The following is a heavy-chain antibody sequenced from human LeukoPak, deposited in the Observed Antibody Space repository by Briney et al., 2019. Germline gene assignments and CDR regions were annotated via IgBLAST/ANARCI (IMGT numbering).Heavy chain of an antibody. CDR2: IYPGDSDT. CDR3: AIHVTIITVPRDGFDI. D-gene: IGHD4-17*01. CDR1: GYSFTSYW. V-gene: IGHV5-51*01. Sequence: GGSLRLSCKTSGYSFTSYWIGWVRQMPGKGLEWMGVIYPGDSDTRYSPSFQGQVTISADKCLSTAYLQWSGLKASDTAMYYCAIHVTIITVPRDGFDIWGEGAMVTVSS. J-gene: IGHJ3*02.